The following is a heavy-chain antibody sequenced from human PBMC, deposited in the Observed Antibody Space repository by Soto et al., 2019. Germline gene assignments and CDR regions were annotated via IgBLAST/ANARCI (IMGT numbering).Heavy chain of an antibody. CDR1: GYSFTSYW. CDR3: ARGTVMTTVTSTPPFDY. CDR2: IYPGDSDT. J-gene: IGHJ4*02. Sequence: PGESLKISCQGSGYSFTSYWIGWVRQMPGKGLEWMGIIYPGDSDTRYSPSFQGQVTISADKSINTAYLQWSSLKASDTAIYYCARGTVMTTVTSTPPFDYWGQGTLVTVSS. D-gene: IGHD4-17*01. V-gene: IGHV5-51*01.